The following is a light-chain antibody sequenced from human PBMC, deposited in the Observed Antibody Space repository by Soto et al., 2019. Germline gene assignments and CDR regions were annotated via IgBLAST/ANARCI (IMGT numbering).Light chain of an antibody. CDR2: ETS. CDR1: QSVGSY. J-gene: IGKJ1*01. Sequence: EIVLTQSPATLSLSPGERATLSCRASQSVGSYLTWYQQKPGQAPRLLIYETSKRATGIPARFSGSGSGTDFTLTISSLEPEDFAVYYCQQRSSWPRTFGQGTKVVIK. V-gene: IGKV3-11*01. CDR3: QQRSSWPRT.